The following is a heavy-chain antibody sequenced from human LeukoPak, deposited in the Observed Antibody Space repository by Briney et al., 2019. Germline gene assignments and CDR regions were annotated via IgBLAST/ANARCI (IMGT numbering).Heavy chain of an antibody. CDR2: ISSSSSYI. CDR3: GRGGKVEQLVLAR. J-gene: IGHJ4*02. V-gene: IGHV3-21*01. Sequence: GGSLRLSCAASGFTFSSYSMNWVRQAPGKGLEWVSSISSSSSYIYYADSVKGRFTISRDNAKNTVYLQMNSLRAEDTAVYYCGRGGKVEQLVLARWGQGSLVTVSS. D-gene: IGHD6-13*01. CDR1: GFTFSSYS.